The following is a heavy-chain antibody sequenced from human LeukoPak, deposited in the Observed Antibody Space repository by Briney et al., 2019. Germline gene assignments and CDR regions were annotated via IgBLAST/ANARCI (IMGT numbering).Heavy chain of an antibody. CDR2: ISYDGSNK. CDR3: ARGLGNGY. CDR1: GFTFSSYA. V-gene: IGHV3-30*04. D-gene: IGHD1-26*01. J-gene: IGHJ4*02. Sequence: GGSLRLSCAASGFTFSSYAMHWVRQAPGKGLEWVAVISYDGSNKYYADSVKGRFTISRDNSKNTLYLQMNSLRAEDTAVYYCARGLGNGYWGQGTLVTVSS.